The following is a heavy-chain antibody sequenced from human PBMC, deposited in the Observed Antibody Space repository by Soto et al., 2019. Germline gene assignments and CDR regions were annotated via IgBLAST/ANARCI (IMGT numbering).Heavy chain of an antibody. D-gene: IGHD2-8*01. CDR3: ARHPNFDY. Sequence: PSETLSLTCTVSGGSISSYYWSWIRQPPGKGLEWIGYIYYSGSTNYNPPLKSRVTISVDTSKNQFSLKLSSVTAADTAVYYCARHPNFDYWGQGTLVTVSS. V-gene: IGHV4-59*08. CDR2: IYYSGST. CDR1: GGSISSYY. J-gene: IGHJ4*02.